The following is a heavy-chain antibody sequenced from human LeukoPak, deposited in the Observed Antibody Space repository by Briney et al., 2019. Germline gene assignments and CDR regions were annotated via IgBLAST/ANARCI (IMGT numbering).Heavy chain of an antibody. D-gene: IGHD2-8*01. CDR1: GYTFTSYG. CDR3: ARGMGYNYYYMDV. V-gene: IGHV1-18*01. CDR2: ISAYNGNT. J-gene: IGHJ6*03. Sequence: ASVKVSCKASGYTFTSYGISWVRQAPGQGLEWMGWISAYNGNTEYVQNLQGRVTMTTDTPTSTAYMELRSLRFDDTAVYYCARGMGYNYYYMDVWGKGTTVTVSS.